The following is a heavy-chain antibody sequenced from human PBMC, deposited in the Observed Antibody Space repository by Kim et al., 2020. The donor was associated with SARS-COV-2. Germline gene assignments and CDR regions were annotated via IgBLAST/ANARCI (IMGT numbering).Heavy chain of an antibody. D-gene: IGHD3-10*01. Sequence: SETLSLTCTVSGGSITGYYWSWIRQPPGKGLEWIGYIYNSGSTNYNPSLKSRVSISLDTSNKQFSLKLTSVTAADTAVYYCARVFMVPFSRYYFSLMDVWGPGTTVTVSS. CDR1: GGSITGYY. V-gene: IGHV4-59*13. CDR3: ARVFMVPFSRYYFSLMDV. CDR2: IYNSGST. J-gene: IGHJ6*02.